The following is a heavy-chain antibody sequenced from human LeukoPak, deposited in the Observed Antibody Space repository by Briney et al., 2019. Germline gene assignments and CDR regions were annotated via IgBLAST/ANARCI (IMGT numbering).Heavy chain of an antibody. V-gene: IGHV4-59*08. CDR2: IYYSGST. D-gene: IGHD3-10*01. CDR3: ARHADSGFGELAFDY. J-gene: IGHJ4*02. CDR1: GGSISSYY. Sequence: PSETLSLTCTVSGGSISSYYWSWIRQPPGKGLEWIGYIYYSGSTNYNPSLKSRVTISVDTSKNQFSLKLSSVTAADTGVYYCARHADSGFGELAFDYWGQGTLVTVSS.